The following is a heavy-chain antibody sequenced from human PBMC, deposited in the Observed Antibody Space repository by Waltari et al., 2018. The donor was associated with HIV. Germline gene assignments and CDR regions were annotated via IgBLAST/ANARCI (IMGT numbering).Heavy chain of an antibody. J-gene: IGHJ4*02. V-gene: IGHV1-8*01. D-gene: IGHD3-9*01. Sequence: QVQLVQSGAEVKTPGASVKVSCKASGYTFTSYDINWVGRATGRGLEWMGWMNPNSGNTGYAQKFQGRVTMTRNASITTAYMELSSLRSEDTAVYFCARGIPAGRYETLTGQDYWGQGTLVTVSS. CDR2: MNPNSGNT. CDR1: GYTFTSYD. CDR3: ARGIPAGRYETLTGQDY.